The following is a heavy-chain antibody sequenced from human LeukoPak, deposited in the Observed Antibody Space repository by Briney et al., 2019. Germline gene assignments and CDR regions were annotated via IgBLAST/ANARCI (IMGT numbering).Heavy chain of an antibody. V-gene: IGHV3-53*01. CDR2: IYSGGST. CDR1: GFTVSSNY. J-gene: IGHJ4*02. Sequence: AGGSLRLSCAASGFTVSSNYMSWVRQAPGKGLEWVSVIYSGGSTYYADSVKGRFTISRDNSKNTLYLQMNSLRAEDTAVYYCARVLLPYPHSSYYFDYWGQGTLVTVSS. CDR3: ARVLLPYPHSSYYFDY. D-gene: IGHD3-22*01.